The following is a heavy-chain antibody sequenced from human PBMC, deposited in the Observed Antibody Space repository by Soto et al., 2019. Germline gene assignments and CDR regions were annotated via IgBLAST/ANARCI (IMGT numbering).Heavy chain of an antibody. CDR3: ARAPTGTTFYGY. CDR2: ISAYNGNT. V-gene: IGHV1-18*04. J-gene: IGHJ4*02. CDR1: GYTFTSYG. D-gene: IGHD1-7*01. Sequence: AAVKGSCKAAGYTFTSYGLSWVRQAPGQGLEWMGWISAYNGNTNYAQKLQGRVTMTTDTSTSTAYMELRSLRSDDTAVYYCARAPTGTTFYGYWGQGTLVTVS.